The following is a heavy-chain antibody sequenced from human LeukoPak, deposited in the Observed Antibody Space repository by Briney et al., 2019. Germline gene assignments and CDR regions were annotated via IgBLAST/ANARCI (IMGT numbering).Heavy chain of an antibody. V-gene: IGHV4-39*07. J-gene: IGHJ5*02. CDR1: GGSISSSSYY. CDR3: AREGDIVVVPAASYGSGVGDNWFDP. CDR2: IYYSGST. Sequence: SETLSLTCTVSGGSISSSSYYWGWIRQPPGKGLEWIGSIYYSGSTYYNPSLKSRVTISVDTSKNQFSLKLSSVTAADTAVYYCAREGDIVVVPAASYGSGVGDNWFDPWGQGTLVTVSS. D-gene: IGHD2-2*01.